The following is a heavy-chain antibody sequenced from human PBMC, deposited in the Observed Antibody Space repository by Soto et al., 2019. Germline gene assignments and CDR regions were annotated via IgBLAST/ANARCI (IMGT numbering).Heavy chain of an antibody. CDR1: GYTYTRYT. J-gene: IGHJ5*02. D-gene: IGHD2-15*01. Sequence: GASLKVSCKASGYTYTRYTMNWVSQAHGQRLEWMGWINPDNGNTKSSQKFQDRVIITRDTSASTAYMDLSSLRSEDTAVYYCARGIATGQLDPWGQGTLVTVSS. CDR2: INPDNGNT. CDR3: ARGIATGQLDP. V-gene: IGHV1-3*01.